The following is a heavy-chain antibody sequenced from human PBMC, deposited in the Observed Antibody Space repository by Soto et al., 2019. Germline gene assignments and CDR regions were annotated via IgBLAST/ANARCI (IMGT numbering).Heavy chain of an antibody. CDR3: AILAAAVGY. V-gene: IGHV4-59*01. D-gene: IGHD6-13*01. J-gene: IGHJ4*02. CDR2: IYYSGST. Sequence: KASETLSLTCTVSGGSISSYYWSWIRQPPGKGLEWIGYIYYSGSTNYNPSLKSRVTISVDTSKNQFSLKLSSVTAADTAVYYCAILAAAVGYWGQGTLVTSPQ. CDR1: GGSISSYY.